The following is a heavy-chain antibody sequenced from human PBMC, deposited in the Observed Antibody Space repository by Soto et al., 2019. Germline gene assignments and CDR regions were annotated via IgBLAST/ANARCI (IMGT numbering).Heavy chain of an antibody. J-gene: IGHJ4*02. CDR3: AKEYSSGWYYFDS. CDR2: LTSNGGRT. D-gene: IGHD6-19*01. CDR1: GFSFSTYA. Sequence: GGSLRLSCAASGFSFSTYAMHWVRQAPGKGPEYVSGLTSNGGRTYYANSVKGRFTISRDNSKNKLYLQMGSLRAEDMAVYYCAKEYSSGWYYFDSWGQGTLVTVSS. V-gene: IGHV3-64*01.